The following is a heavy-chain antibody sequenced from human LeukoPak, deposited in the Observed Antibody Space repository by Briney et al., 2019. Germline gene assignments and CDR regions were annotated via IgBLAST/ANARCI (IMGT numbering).Heavy chain of an antibody. Sequence: PGGSLRLSCAASGFTFSSYAMSWARRAPGKGLEWVSTISGSGSSTYYTDSVKGRFTISRDNSKNTLYLQMNSLRAEDTAVYYCAKVDGGWSLWWGQGTLVTVSS. J-gene: IGHJ4*02. CDR2: ISGSGSST. CDR3: AKVDGGWSLW. D-gene: IGHD6-19*01. V-gene: IGHV3-23*01. CDR1: GFTFSSYA.